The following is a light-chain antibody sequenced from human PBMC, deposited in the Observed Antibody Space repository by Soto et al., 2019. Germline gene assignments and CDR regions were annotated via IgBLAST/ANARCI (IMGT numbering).Light chain of an antibody. Sequence: EIVMTQSPATLSVSPGERATLSCRASQSVSSNLAWYQQKPGQAPRLLIYGASTRATGIPARFSGSGSGTEFTLTISRLVSEDFALYCCKQYSNWPPWTFGQGTKVEIK. CDR2: GAS. CDR1: QSVSSN. J-gene: IGKJ1*01. CDR3: KQYSNWPPWT. V-gene: IGKV3-15*01.